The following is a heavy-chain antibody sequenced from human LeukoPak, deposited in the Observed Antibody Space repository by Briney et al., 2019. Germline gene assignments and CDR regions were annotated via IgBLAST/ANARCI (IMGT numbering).Heavy chain of an antibody. CDR2: VSWNSGII. J-gene: IGHJ6*03. D-gene: IGHD2-15*01. CDR1: GFTFDDYA. Sequence: GGSLRLSCAASGFTFDDYAMHWVRQAPGKGLEWVSGVSWNSGIIGYADSVKGRFTISRDNAKNSLYLQMNSLRIEDTALYYCAQDNGGPAHYNLYPMDFWGKGTTVTVSS. V-gene: IGHV3-9*01. CDR3: AQDNGGPAHYNLYPMDF.